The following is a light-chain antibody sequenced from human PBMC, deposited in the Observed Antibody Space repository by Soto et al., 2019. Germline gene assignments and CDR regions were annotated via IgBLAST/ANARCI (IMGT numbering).Light chain of an antibody. Sequence: QSALTQPASVSGSPGQSITIACTGISSDGGGYKFVSWHQQHPGKAPKLIIYEATDRPSGVSSRFSGSKSGNTASLTISGLQADDEADYYCSSSSSDSTWVFGGGTKLTVL. CDR2: EAT. J-gene: IGLJ3*02. CDR3: SSSSSDSTWV. CDR1: SSDGGGYKF. V-gene: IGLV2-14*03.